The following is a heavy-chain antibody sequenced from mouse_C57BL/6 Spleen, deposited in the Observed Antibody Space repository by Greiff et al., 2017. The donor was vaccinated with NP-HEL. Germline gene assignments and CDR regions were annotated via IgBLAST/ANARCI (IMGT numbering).Heavy chain of an antibody. V-gene: IGHV1-59*01. J-gene: IGHJ2*01. CDR2: IDPSDSYS. Sequence: QVQLQQPGAELVRPGTSVKLSCKASGYTFTSYWMHWVKQRPGQGLEWIGVIDPSDSYSNYNQKFKGKATLTVDTSSSTAYMQLSSLTSEDSAVYYCASYGSSPDYWGQGTTLTVSS. CDR1: GYTFTSYW. CDR3: ASYGSSPDY. D-gene: IGHD1-1*01.